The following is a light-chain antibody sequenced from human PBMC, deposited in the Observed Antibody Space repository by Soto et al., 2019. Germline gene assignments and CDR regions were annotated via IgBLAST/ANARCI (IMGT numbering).Light chain of an antibody. CDR1: QSVSSSY. V-gene: IGKV3-20*01. CDR3: HQYGSTPTWT. Sequence: EIVLTQSPGTLSLSPGERATLSCRASQSVSSSYLAWYQQKPGQAHRLLIYGASSRATGIPDRFSGSGSGTDFTLTISRLEREDFAVYYCHQYGSTPTWTFGQGTKVDIK. J-gene: IGKJ1*01. CDR2: GAS.